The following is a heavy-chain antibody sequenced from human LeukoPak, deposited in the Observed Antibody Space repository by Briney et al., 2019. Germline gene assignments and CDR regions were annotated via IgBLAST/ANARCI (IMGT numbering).Heavy chain of an antibody. CDR1: GFTFSSYA. D-gene: IGHD3-22*01. CDR2: ISGSGGSA. V-gene: IGHV3-23*01. J-gene: IGHJ4*02. CDR3: ARDTLDYYDSSGYYPDY. Sequence: GGSLRLSCAASGFTFSSYAMSWVRQAPGKGLEWVSAISGSGGSAYYADSVKGRFTISRDDSKNTLYLQMNSLRAEDTAVYYCARDTLDYYDSSGYYPDYWGQGTLVTVSS.